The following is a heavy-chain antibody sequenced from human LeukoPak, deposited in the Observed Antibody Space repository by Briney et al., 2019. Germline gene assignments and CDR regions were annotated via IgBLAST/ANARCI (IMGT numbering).Heavy chain of an antibody. CDR3: ARERRVRGSYVGYFDY. V-gene: IGHV1-69*13. J-gene: IGHJ4*02. D-gene: IGHD1-26*01. CDR2: IIPIFGTA. CDR1: GGTSSSYA. Sequence: SVKVSCKASGGTSSSYAISWVRQAPGQGLEWMGGIIPIFGTANYAQKFQGRVTITADESTSTAYMELSSLRSEDTAVYYCARERRVRGSYVGYFDYWGQGTLVTVSS.